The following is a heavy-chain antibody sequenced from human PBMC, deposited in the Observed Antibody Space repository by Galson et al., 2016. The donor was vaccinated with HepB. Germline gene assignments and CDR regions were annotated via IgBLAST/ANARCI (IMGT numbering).Heavy chain of an antibody. CDR2: IYWDDDK. Sequence: PALVKPTQTLTLTCTFSGFSLSTSGVGVGWIRQPPGKALEWLALIYWDDDKRFSPSLESRLTITKDTSKSQVVLTMTNMDPVNTGTYYCAHRQSGRYFDYWGQGTLVTVSS. D-gene: IGHD1-26*01. J-gene: IGHJ4*02. CDR3: AHRQSGRYFDY. CDR1: GFSLSTSGVG. V-gene: IGHV2-5*02.